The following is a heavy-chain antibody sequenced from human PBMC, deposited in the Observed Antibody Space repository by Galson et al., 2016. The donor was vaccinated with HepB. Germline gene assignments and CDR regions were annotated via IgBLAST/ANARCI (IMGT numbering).Heavy chain of an antibody. Sequence: SCKVSGSTLTEISMHWVRQAPGKGLEWMGGFDPEDDETTYAQKFQGRVTMTEDTSTDTAYMELSSLRSEDTAVYYCATLTPWDYYGSGSKIQYWGQGTLVTFSS. J-gene: IGHJ4*02. CDR2: FDPEDDET. D-gene: IGHD3-10*01. CDR3: ATLTPWDYYGSGSKIQY. CDR1: GSTLTEIS. V-gene: IGHV1-24*01.